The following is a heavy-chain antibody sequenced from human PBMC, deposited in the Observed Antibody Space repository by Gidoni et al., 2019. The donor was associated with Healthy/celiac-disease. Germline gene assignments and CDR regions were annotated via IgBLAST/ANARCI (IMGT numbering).Heavy chain of an antibody. CDR3: AKDMEMVRGNYYYYGMDV. CDR1: GFTFDDYA. V-gene: IGHV3-9*01. CDR2: ISWNSGSI. J-gene: IGHJ6*02. D-gene: IGHD3-10*01. Sequence: EVQLVESGGGLVQPGRSLRLSCAASGFTFDDYAMHWVRQAPGKGLGWVSGISWNSGSIGYADSVKGRFTISRDNAKNSLYLQMNSLRAEDTALYYCAKDMEMVRGNYYYYGMDVWGQGTTVTVSS.